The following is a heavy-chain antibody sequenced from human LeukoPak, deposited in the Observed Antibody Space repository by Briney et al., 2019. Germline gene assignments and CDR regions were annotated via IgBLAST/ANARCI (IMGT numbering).Heavy chain of an antibody. J-gene: IGHJ5*02. CDR2: INHSGST. Sequence: SETLSLTCAVYGGSFSGYYWSWIRQPPGKGLEWIGEINHSGSTNYNPSLKSRVTISVDTSKNQFSLKLSSVTAADTAVYYCARDFGASDCSGGSCYNWFDPWGQGTLVTVSS. CDR1: GGSFSGYY. D-gene: IGHD2-15*01. CDR3: ARDFGASDCSGGSCYNWFDP. V-gene: IGHV4-34*01.